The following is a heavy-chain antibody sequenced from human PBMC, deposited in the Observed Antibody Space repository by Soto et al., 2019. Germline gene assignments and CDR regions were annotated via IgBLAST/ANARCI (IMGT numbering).Heavy chain of an antibody. CDR3: VRWPVGYYYYGMDV. V-gene: IGHV1-8*01. Sequence: QVQLVQSGAEVKKPGASVKVSCKASGYTFTSYDINWVRQATGQGLEWMGWMNPNSGNTGYAQKFQGRVTMTRNTSISTAYMELSSLRSEETAVYYCVRWPVGYYYYGMDVWGQGTTVTVSS. CDR2: MNPNSGNT. D-gene: IGHD3-3*01. J-gene: IGHJ6*02. CDR1: GYTFTSYD.